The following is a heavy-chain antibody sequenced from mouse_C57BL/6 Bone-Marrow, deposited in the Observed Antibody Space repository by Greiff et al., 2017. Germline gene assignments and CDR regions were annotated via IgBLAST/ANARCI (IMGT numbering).Heavy chain of an antibody. J-gene: IGHJ2*01. D-gene: IGHD1-1*01. Sequence: EVMLVESGGGLVKPGGSLKLSCAASGFTFSDYGMHWVRQAPEKGLEWVAYISSGSSTIYYADTVKGRFTISRDNAKNTLFLQMTSLRSEDTAMYYCAINGSSLFDYWGQGTTLTVSS. V-gene: IGHV5-17*01. CDR2: ISSGSSTI. CDR3: AINGSSLFDY. CDR1: GFTFSDYG.